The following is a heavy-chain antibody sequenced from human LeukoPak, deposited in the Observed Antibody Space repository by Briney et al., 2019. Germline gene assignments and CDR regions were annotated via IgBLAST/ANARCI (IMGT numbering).Heavy chain of an antibody. Sequence: PGGSLRLSCAASGFTVSSNYMSWVRQAPGKGLEWVAVISYDGSNKYYADSVKGRFTISRDNSKNTLYLQMNSLRAEDTAVYYCARDMGMTTVTTTREGWFDPWGQGTLVTVSS. CDR2: ISYDGSNK. V-gene: IGHV3-30*03. CDR3: ARDMGMTTVTTTREGWFDP. CDR1: GFTVSSNY. J-gene: IGHJ5*02. D-gene: IGHD4-17*01.